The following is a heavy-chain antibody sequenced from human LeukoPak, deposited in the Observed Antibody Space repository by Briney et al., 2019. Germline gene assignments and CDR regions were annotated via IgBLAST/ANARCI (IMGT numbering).Heavy chain of an antibody. CDR2: IHYSGST. CDR1: GDSIRNHY. V-gene: IGHV4-59*11. CDR3: ARVSLSGYWSGASCYFVY. D-gene: IGHD2-15*01. Sequence: PSETLSLTCTVSGDSIRNHYWSWIRQPPGKGLECIGVIHYSGSTNYNPSVKSRVTISIDTPKNQFSLKLNSVTAADTAVYFCARVSLSGYWSGASCYFVYWGHGTLVTVSS. J-gene: IGHJ4*01.